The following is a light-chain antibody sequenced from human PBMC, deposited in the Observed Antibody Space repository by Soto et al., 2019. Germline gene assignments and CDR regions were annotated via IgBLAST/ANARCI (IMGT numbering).Light chain of an antibody. CDR3: GSFAGSNSWV. CDR1: SSDVGGSGL. J-gene: IGLJ3*02. V-gene: IGLV2-23*01. Sequence: QSALTQPASVSGSPGQSITISCTGTSSDVGGSGLVSWYQFHPGKAPKLLIFEGFKRPSGISNRFSGAKSGNTASLTISGLQAEDEADYYCGSFAGSNSWVVGGGTKVTVL. CDR2: EGF.